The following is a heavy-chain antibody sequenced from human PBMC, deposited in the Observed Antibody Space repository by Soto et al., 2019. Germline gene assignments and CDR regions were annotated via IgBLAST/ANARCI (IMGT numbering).Heavy chain of an antibody. J-gene: IGHJ6*02. V-gene: IGHV3-15*07. D-gene: IGHD1-26*01. Sequence: EVQLVESGGGLVKPGGSLRLSCAASGFTFSNAWMNWVRQAPGKGLEWVGRIKSKTDGGTTDYAAPVKGRFTISRDDSKNTLYLQMNSLKTEDTAVYYCTTDAESGSYYYYYGMDVWGQGTTVTVSS. CDR1: GFTFSNAW. CDR3: TTDAESGSYYYYYGMDV. CDR2: IKSKTDGGTT.